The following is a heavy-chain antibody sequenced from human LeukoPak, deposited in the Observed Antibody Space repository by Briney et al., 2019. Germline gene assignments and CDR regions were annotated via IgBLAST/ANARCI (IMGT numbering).Heavy chain of an antibody. J-gene: IGHJ4*02. CDR2: INPNSGGT. Sequence: ASVKVSCKASGYTFTGYYMHWVRQAPGQGLEWMGRINPNSGGTNYAQKFQGRVTMTRDTSISPAYMELSRLRSDDTAVYYCASSITIFGVVQFDYWGQGTLVNVSS. CDR3: ASSITIFGVVQFDY. V-gene: IGHV1-2*06. CDR1: GYTFTGYY. D-gene: IGHD3-3*01.